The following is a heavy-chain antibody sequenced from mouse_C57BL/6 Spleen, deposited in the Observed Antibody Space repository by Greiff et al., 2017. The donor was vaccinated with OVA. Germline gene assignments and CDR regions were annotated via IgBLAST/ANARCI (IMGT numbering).Heavy chain of an antibody. D-gene: IGHD1-2*01. CDR1: GYTFTSYW. J-gene: IGHJ2*01. V-gene: IGHV1-64*01. Sequence: QVHVKQPGAELVKPGASVKLSCKASGYTFTSYWMHWVKQRPGQGLEWIGMIHPNSGSTNYNEKFKSKATLTVDKSSSTAYMQLSSLTSEDSAVYYCAREKGTSFYFDYWGQGTTLTVSS. CDR2: IHPNSGST. CDR3: AREKGTSFYFDY.